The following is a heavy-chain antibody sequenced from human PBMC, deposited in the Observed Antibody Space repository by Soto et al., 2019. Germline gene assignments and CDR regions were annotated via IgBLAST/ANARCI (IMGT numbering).Heavy chain of an antibody. D-gene: IGHD1-1*01. CDR3: AREIPRDGYNFGSGAMGV. V-gene: IGHV1-46*01. Sequence: ASVKVSCKASGYTFTRYYINWVRQAPGQGLEWMGIINPATGITNYAQNFEGRITMTRDTSTSTVYMELSSLRSDDTAVYYCAREIPRDGYNFGSGAMGVWGQGTTVTVSS. J-gene: IGHJ6*02. CDR2: INPATGIT. CDR1: GYTFTRYY.